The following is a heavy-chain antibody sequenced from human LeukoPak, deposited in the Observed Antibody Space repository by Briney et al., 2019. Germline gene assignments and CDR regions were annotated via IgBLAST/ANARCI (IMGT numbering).Heavy chain of an antibody. CDR2: ISWNSGSI. CDR1: GFTFDDYA. CDR3: AKDMGWELLHPYFDY. J-gene: IGHJ4*02. Sequence: GGSLRLSCAASGFTFDDYAMHWVRQAPGKGLEWVSGISWNSGSIGYADSVKGRFTISGDNAKNSLYLQMNSLRAEDTALYYCAKDMGWELLHPYFDYWGQGTLVTVSS. D-gene: IGHD1-26*01. V-gene: IGHV3-9*01.